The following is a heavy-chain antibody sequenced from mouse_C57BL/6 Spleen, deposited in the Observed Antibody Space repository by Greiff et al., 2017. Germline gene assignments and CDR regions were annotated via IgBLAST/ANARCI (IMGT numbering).Heavy chain of an antibody. CDR3: AKSSLRPSFDY. V-gene: IGHV1-72*01. D-gene: IGHD1-2*01. CDR1: GYTFTSYW. Sequence: VQLQQPGAELVKPGASVKLSCKASGYTFTSYWMHWVKQGPGRGLEWIGMIDPNSGGTKYNEKFKSKATLTVDTPSSTAYMQLSSLTSEDSAVYYCAKSSLRPSFDYWGQGTTLTVSS. CDR2: IDPNSGGT. J-gene: IGHJ2*01.